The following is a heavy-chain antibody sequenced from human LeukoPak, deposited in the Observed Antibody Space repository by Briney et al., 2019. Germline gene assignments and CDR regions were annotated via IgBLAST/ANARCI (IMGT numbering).Heavy chain of an antibody. CDR2: ISGSGGST. J-gene: IGHJ5*02. D-gene: IGHD1-26*01. Sequence: PGGSLRLSCAASGFTFSSYEMNWVRQAPGKGLEWVSAISGSGGSTYYADSVKGRFTISRDNSKNTLYLQMNSLRAEDTAVYYCAKDLQGSYSYNWFDPWGQGTLVTVSS. V-gene: IGHV3-23*01. CDR1: GFTFSSYE. CDR3: AKDLQGSYSYNWFDP.